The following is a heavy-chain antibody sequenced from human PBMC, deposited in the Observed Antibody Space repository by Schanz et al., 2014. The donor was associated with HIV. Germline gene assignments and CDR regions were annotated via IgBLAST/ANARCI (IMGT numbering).Heavy chain of an antibody. D-gene: IGHD3-22*01. J-gene: IGHJ4*02. CDR3: AKPEYDSRGNSQSHYDY. Sequence: EEQLLESGGGLVQPGGSLRLSCVASGFTFTSYTLNWVRQVPGRGLEWVSAITGTGGSTYHADSVKGRFTISRDNSKNTLYLQMNSLRADDTAVYYCAKPEYDSRGNSQSHYDYWGQGTLVTVSS. CDR1: GFTFTSYT. V-gene: IGHV3-23*01. CDR2: ITGTGGST.